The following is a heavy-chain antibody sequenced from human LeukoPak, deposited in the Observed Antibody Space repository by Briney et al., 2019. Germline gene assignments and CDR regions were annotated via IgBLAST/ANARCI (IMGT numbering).Heavy chain of an antibody. CDR2: IYPDDSDT. CDR3: ARLEMATRTVDY. D-gene: IGHD5-24*01. J-gene: IGHJ4*02. V-gene: IGHV5-51*01. Sequence: GESLKISCKASGYSFTSRWIGWVRQMPGKGLEWMGVIYPDDSDTRYSPSFQGQVTISADKSIGTAYLQWSSLKASDTAMYYCARLEMATRTVDYWGQGTLVTVSS. CDR1: GYSFTSRW.